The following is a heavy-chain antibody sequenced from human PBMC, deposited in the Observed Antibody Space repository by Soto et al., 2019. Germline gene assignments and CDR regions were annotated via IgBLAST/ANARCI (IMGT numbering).Heavy chain of an antibody. CDR2: INDSGGNT. CDR1: GITLNNYS. Sequence: WGSLRLSCPAFGITLNNYSWRWVRQAQEKGLEGVSGINDSGGNTYYADSVKGRFTIYRDNANHILYLQMNSLRADDTATYYCARDPRPGYDSGWQYFEYWGQGILVTVSS. V-gene: IGHV3-23*01. J-gene: IGHJ4*02. CDR3: ARDPRPGYDSGWQYFEY. D-gene: IGHD6-19*01.